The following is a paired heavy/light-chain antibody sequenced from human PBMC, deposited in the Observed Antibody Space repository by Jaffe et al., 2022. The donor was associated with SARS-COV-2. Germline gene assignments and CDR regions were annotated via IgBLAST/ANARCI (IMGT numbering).Heavy chain of an antibody. V-gene: IGHV4-39*01. CDR3: ASTSSWPKLVYYMDV. D-gene: IGHD6-13*01. Sequence: QLRLQESGPGLAKPSETLSLTCTVSGGSISSSSYYWGWIRQPPGKGLEWIGSLFYSGTTNYNPSLKSRVTISVDSSKTQFSLKLNSVTAADTAVYYCASTSSWPKLVYYMDVWGKGTPVTVSS. CDR2: LFYSGTT. J-gene: IGHJ6*03. CDR1: GGSISSSSYY.
Light chain of an antibody. V-gene: IGLV2-14*01. CDR1: TSDVGFYNY. Sequence: QSALTQPASMSGSPGQSITISCTGTTSDVGFYNYVSWYQQHPGKAPKLLIYDVSNRPSGVSNRFSGSKSGNTASLTISGLQAEDEADYSCSSYTTSSAWVFGGGTKVTVL. CDR2: DVS. J-gene: IGLJ3*02. CDR3: SSYTTSSAWV.